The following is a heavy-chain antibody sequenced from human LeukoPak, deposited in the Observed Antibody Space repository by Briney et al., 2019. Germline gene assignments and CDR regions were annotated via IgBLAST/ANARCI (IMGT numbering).Heavy chain of an antibody. CDR1: GFTFSSYA. D-gene: IGHD2-2*01. V-gene: IGHV3-23*01. CDR3: AKDVLVPAAMFDY. J-gene: IGHJ4*02. CDR2: ISGSGGST. Sequence: PGGALRLSCAASGFTFSSYAMSWVGQAPGKGVEWVSAISGSGGSTYYADSVKGRFTISRDNSNNPLYLQMNSLRAEDTAVYYCAKDVLVPAAMFDYWGQGTLVTVSS.